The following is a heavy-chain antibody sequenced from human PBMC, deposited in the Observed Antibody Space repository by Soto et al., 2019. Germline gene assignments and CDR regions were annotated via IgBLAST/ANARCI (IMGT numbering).Heavy chain of an antibody. V-gene: IGHV3-30-3*01. Sequence: GSLRLSCAASGFTFSSYAMHWVRQAPGKGLEWVAVISYDGSNKYYADSVKGRFTISRDNSKNTLYLQMNSLRAEDTAVYYCARDGNIVVVTAAAYYFDYWGQGTLVTVSS. J-gene: IGHJ4*02. CDR3: ARDGNIVVVTAAAYYFDY. D-gene: IGHD2-21*02. CDR1: GFTFSSYA. CDR2: ISYDGSNK.